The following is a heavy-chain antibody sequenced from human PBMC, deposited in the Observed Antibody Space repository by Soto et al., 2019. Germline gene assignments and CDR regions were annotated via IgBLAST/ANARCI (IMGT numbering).Heavy chain of an antibody. Sequence: PGGSLRLSCAASGFTFSSYEMNWVRKAPGKGLEWVSYISSSGSTIYYADSVKGRFTISRDNAKNSLYLQMNSLRAEDTAVDYCARVGLRWFDYWGQGTLVTVSS. CDR1: GFTFSSYE. CDR3: ARVGLRWFDY. J-gene: IGHJ4*02. V-gene: IGHV3-48*03. D-gene: IGHD4-17*01. CDR2: ISSSGSTI.